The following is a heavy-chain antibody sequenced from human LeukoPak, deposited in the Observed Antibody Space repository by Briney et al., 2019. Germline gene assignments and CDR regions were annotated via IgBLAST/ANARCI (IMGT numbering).Heavy chain of an antibody. V-gene: IGHV1-8*02. CDR3: ARVGLLWFGEFPLDY. CDR1: GGTFSSYA. D-gene: IGHD3-10*01. CDR2: MNPNSGNT. J-gene: IGHJ4*02. Sequence: ASVKVSCKASGGTFSSYAISWVRQAPGQGLEWMGWMNPNSGNTGYAQKFQGRVTMTRNTSISTAYMELSSLRSEDTAVYYCARVGLLWFGEFPLDYWGQGTLVTVSS.